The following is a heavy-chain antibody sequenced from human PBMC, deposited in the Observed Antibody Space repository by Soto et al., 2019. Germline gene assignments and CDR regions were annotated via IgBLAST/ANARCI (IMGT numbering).Heavy chain of an antibody. CDR2: INHSGST. Sequence: QVQLQQWGAGLLKPSETLSLTCAVYGGSFSGYYWSWIRQPPGKGLEWIGEINHSGSTNYNPSLKSRVTISVDTSKNQFSLKLSSVTAADTAVYYCTREGAEGYSSGRQGFDYWGQGTLVTVSS. D-gene: IGHD6-19*01. CDR3: TREGAEGYSSGRQGFDY. V-gene: IGHV4-34*01. J-gene: IGHJ4*02. CDR1: GGSFSGYY.